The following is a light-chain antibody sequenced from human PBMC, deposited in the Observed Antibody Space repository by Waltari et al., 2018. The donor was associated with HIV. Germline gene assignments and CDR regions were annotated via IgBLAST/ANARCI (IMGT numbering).Light chain of an antibody. CDR2: GNS. J-gene: IGLJ3*02. CDR3: QSYDSTLTGWV. V-gene: IGLV1-40*01. CDR1: ASNIGAGYA. Sequence: QSVLTQPPSVSGAPGQRVTISCSGNASNIGAGYAVQWYQQLPGRAPKVLIYGNSNRPSGVPDRFSGSKSGTSASLAITGLQAEDEAEYYCQSYDSTLTGWVFGGGTLLTVL.